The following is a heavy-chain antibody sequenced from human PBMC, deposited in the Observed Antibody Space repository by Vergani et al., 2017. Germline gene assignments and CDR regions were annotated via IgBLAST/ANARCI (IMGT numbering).Heavy chain of an antibody. CDR3: ARVYRKTRTLDY. Sequence: QLQLQESGPGLVKPSETLSLTCTVSGGSISSSSYYWGWIRQPPGKGLKWIGSIYYSGSTYYNPSLKSRVTISVDTSKNQFSLKLSSVTAADTAVYYCARVYRKTRTLDYWGQGTLVTVSS. D-gene: IGHD3-16*02. CDR1: GGSISSSSYY. J-gene: IGHJ4*02. CDR2: IYYSGST. V-gene: IGHV4-39*07.